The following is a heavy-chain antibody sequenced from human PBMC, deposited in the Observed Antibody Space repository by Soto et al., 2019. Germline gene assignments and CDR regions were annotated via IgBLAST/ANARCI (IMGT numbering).Heavy chain of an antibody. V-gene: IGHV4-31*03. CDR1: GGSISSGGYY. CDR2: IYYSGST. J-gene: IGHJ4*02. CDR3: ARGGYYDSSGYRANFDY. D-gene: IGHD3-22*01. Sequence: QVQLQESGPGLVKPSQTLSLTCTVSGGSISSGGYYWSWIRQHPGKGLEWIGYIYYSGSTYYNPXLKSRVTISVXXSXNXXSLKLSSVTAADTAVYYCARGGYYDSSGYRANFDYWGQGTLVTVSS.